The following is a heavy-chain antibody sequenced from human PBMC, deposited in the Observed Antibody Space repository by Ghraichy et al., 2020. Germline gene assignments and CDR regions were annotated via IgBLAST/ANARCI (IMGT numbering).Heavy chain of an antibody. D-gene: IGHD5-18*01. V-gene: IGHV6-1*01. J-gene: IGHJ5*02. CDR2: TYYRSKWYN. Sequence: SQTLSLTCAISGDSVSSNSAAWNWIRQSPSRGLEWLGRTYYRSKWYNDYAVSVKSRITINPDTSKNQFSLQLNSVTPEDTAVYYCAREAHVDTAMVTWDNWFDPWGQGTLVTVSS. CDR1: GDSVSSNSAA. CDR3: AREAHVDTAMVTWDNWFDP.